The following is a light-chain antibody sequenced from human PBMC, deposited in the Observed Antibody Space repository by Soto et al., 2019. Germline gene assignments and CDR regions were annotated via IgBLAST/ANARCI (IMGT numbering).Light chain of an antibody. J-gene: IGKJ4*01. Sequence: EIVMTQSPATLSVSPGEGASLSCRASQSVSSHLAWYQQTPGQAPRLLIYDTSTRATGIPARFSGSGSGTEFTLAISSLQSEDFAVYYCQQYHYWPPFTFGGGTKVEIK. V-gene: IGKV3-15*01. CDR2: DTS. CDR3: QQYHYWPPFT. CDR1: QSVSSH.